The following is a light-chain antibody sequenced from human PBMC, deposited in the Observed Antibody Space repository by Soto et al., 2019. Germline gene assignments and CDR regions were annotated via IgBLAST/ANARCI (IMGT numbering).Light chain of an antibody. CDR1: STDFVSYNR. CDR3: CSYTGATTAYV. V-gene: IGLV2-18*02. Sequence: QSALTQPPSVSGSPGQSVTISCTGTSTDFVSYNRVSWYQQPPGTAPKLMIYEVSKRPSGVPDRFSGSRSGNTASLTISGLQAADEADYYCCSYTGATTAYVFXTGTKVTVL. J-gene: IGLJ1*01. CDR2: EVS.